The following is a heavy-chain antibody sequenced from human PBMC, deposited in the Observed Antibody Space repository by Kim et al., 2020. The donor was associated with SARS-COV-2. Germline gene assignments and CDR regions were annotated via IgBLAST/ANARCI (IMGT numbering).Heavy chain of an antibody. V-gene: IGHV3-15*01. Sequence: GGSLRLSCAASGFTFSNAWMSWVRQAPGKGLEWVGRIKSKTDGGTTDYAAPVKGRFTISRDDSKNTLYLQMNSLKTEDTAVYYCTTDVYWEATGRGALSFDYWGQGTLVTVSS. D-gene: IGHD1-1*01. CDR2: IKSKTDGGTT. CDR3: TTDVYWEATGRGALSFDY. CDR1: GFTFSNAW. J-gene: IGHJ4*02.